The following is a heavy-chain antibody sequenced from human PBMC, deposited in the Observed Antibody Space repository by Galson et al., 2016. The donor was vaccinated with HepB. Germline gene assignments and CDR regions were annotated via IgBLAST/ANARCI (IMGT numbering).Heavy chain of an antibody. Sequence: LTCTVPTDPISGYYWIWVRQPPGRGLEWIGDIYYIGSVNYNPSLKGRVAISIYTSKKQFSLQLTSVTAAHTAVYFCARSRIATRSFDTWSQGTLVTVSS. J-gene: IGHJ4*02. CDR3: ARSRIATRSFDT. D-gene: IGHD1-1*01. CDR1: TDPISGYY. V-gene: IGHV4-59*12. CDR2: IYYIGSV.